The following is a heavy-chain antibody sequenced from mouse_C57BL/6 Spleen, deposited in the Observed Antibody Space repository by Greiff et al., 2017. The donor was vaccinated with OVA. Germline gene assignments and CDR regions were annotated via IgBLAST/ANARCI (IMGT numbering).Heavy chain of an antibody. CDR2: IWGGGST. CDR3: AKLGYDDAMDY. CDR1: GFSLTSYG. V-gene: IGHV2-9*01. Sequence: VMLVESGPGLVAPSQSLSITCPVSGFSLTSYGVAWVRQPPGTGLAWLGVIWGGGSTNYNSALMSRLSISKDNSKSQVFLKMNSLQTDDTAMYYCAKLGYDDAMDYWGQGTSVTVSS. J-gene: IGHJ4*01. D-gene: IGHD2-2*01.